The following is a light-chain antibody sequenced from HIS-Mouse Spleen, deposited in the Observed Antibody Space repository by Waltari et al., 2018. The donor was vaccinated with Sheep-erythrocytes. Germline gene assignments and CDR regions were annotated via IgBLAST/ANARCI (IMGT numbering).Light chain of an antibody. CDR1: QSISSW. Sequence: DIQMPQSPSTLSASVGDRLTITCRASQSISSWLAWYQQPSGKAPKLLIYTASSLESGVPSRFSGSGSGTEFTLTISSLQPDDVATYYCQQYNSYSRTFGQGTKLEIK. CDR2: TAS. V-gene: IGKV1-5*03. J-gene: IGKJ2*01. CDR3: QQYNSYSRT.